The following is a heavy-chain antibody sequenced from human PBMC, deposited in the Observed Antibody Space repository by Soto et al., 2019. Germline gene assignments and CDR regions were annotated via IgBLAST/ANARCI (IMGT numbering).Heavy chain of an antibody. V-gene: IGHV1-69*12. CDR1: GGTFSSYA. CDR3: ARDRDDYVCGSYRGVHGMDV. D-gene: IGHD3-16*02. J-gene: IGHJ6*02. CDR2: IIPIFGTA. Sequence: QVQLVQSGAEVKKPGSSVKVSCKASGGTFSSYAISWVRQAPGQGLEWMGGIIPIFGTANYAQKFQGRVTITADESTSTAYMELSSLRSEDTAVYYCARDRDDYVCGSYRGVHGMDVWGQGTTVTVSS.